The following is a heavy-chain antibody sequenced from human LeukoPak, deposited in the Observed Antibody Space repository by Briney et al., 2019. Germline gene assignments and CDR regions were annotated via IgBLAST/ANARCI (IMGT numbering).Heavy chain of an antibody. CDR2: VSYSGST. CDR3: ARHEGGATYDC. CDR1: GGSINSYY. D-gene: IGHD1-26*01. Sequence: SETLSLTCTISGGSINSYYWSWTRQPPGKGLEWIGYVSYSGSTRYNHSLESRVSISVDTSKNQISLRLTSVTAADTAVYYCARHEGGATYDCWGQGTLVTVSS. V-gene: IGHV4-59*08. J-gene: IGHJ4*02.